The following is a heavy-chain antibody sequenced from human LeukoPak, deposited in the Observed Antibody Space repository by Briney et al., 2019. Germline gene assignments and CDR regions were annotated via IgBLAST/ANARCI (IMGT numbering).Heavy chain of an antibody. D-gene: IGHD3-10*01. CDR1: GGTSSSYA. Sequence: ASVKVSCKASGGTSSSYAISWVRQAPGQGLEWMGGIIPIFGTANYAQKFQGGVTITTDESTSTAYMELSSLRSEDTAVYYCARGRLLWFGESTTNYYYYMDVWGKGTTVTVSS. J-gene: IGHJ6*03. V-gene: IGHV1-69*05. CDR2: IIPIFGTA. CDR3: ARGRLLWFGESTTNYYYYMDV.